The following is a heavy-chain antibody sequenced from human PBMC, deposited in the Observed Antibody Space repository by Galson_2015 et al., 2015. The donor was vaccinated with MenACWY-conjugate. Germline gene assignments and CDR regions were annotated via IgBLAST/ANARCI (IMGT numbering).Heavy chain of an antibody. CDR2: INHSGST. J-gene: IGHJ5*02. CDR1: GGSFSGYY. V-gene: IGHV4-34*01. D-gene: IGHD4-17*01. Sequence: ETLSLTCAVYGGSFSGYYWSWIRQPPGKGLEWIGEINHSGSTNYNPSLKSRVTISVDTSKNQFSPKLSSVTAADTAVYYCARGPWTVTKGRATGWFDPWGQGTLVTVSS. CDR3: ARGPWTVTKGRATGWFDP.